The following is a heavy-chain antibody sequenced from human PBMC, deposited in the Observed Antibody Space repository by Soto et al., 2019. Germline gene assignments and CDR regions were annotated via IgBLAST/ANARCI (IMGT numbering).Heavy chain of an antibody. CDR2: VEVENDER. CDR3: AAVRGSLGSLSFDY. V-gene: IGHV1-69-2*01. J-gene: IGHJ4*02. D-gene: IGHD1-26*01. CDR1: GITFSALH. Sequence: EVLLPQSRAEARKPGSVVKMSCEVSGITFSALHMHWVKQAPGKGLEWVGLVEVENDERLYAEKYRGRLNINTDTSREISYMEVTSLTSDDPAIYFCAAVRGSLGSLSFDYWGQGTPVTVSA.